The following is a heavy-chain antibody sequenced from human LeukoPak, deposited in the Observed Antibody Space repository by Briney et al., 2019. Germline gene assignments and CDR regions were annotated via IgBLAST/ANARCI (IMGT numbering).Heavy chain of an antibody. V-gene: IGHV1-2*02. D-gene: IGHD2-2*01. Sequence: ASVKVSCKASGYTFTGYYMHWVRQAPGQGLEWMGWINPNSGGTNYAQKFQGRVTMTRDTSISTAYMELSRLRSDDMAVYYCARERVVPAAKRLVYYYGMDVWGQGTTVTVPS. CDR3: ARERVVPAAKRLVYYYGMDV. CDR1: GYTFTGYY. J-gene: IGHJ6*02. CDR2: INPNSGGT.